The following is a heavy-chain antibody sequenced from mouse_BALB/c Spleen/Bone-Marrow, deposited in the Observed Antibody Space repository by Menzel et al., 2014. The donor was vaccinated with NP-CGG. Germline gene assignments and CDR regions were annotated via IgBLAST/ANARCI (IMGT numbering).Heavy chain of an antibody. D-gene: IGHD2-4*01. J-gene: IGHJ3*01. CDR2: INYSGST. CDR1: GYSITSFYS. V-gene: IGHV3-1*02. CDR3: ARSDYYDWAY. Sequence: VQLQQSGPDLVKPSQSLSLTCTVTGYSITSFYSWHWIRQFPGNELEWMGYINYSGSTNYNPSLKSRISITRDTSKNQFFLQLNSVTTEDTAPYYCARSDYYDWAYWGQGTLVTVSA.